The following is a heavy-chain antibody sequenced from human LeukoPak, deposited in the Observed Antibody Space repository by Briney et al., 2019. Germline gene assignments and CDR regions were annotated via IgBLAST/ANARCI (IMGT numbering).Heavy chain of an antibody. V-gene: IGHV3-21*01. CDR3: ARDFQLLYNYYYYGMDV. CDR1: GFTFSSYS. D-gene: IGHD2-15*01. Sequence: GGSLRLSCAASGFTFSSYSMNWVRQAPGKGLEWVSSISSSSSYIYYADSVKGRFTISRDNAKNSLYLQMNSLRAEDTAVYYCARDFQLLYNYYYYGMDVWGQGTTVTVSS. J-gene: IGHJ6*02. CDR2: ISSSSSYI.